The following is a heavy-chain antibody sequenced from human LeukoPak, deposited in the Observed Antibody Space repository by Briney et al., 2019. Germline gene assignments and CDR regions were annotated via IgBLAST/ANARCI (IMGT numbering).Heavy chain of an antibody. Sequence: GGSLRLSCAASGFTVSSKYMTWVRQAPGRGLEWVSVIYSGGSTYYADSVKGRFTISRDTSKNTLDLQMNSLRAEDTAVYYCARARRSFDYWGQGTLVTVSS. V-gene: IGHV3-66*01. D-gene: IGHD1-14*01. J-gene: IGHJ4*02. CDR1: GFTVSSKY. CDR2: IYSGGST. CDR3: ARARRSFDY.